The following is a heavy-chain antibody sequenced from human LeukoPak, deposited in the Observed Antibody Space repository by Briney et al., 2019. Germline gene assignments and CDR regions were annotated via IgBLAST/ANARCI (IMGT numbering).Heavy chain of an antibody. Sequence: AASVTVSCKVSGYTLTELSMHWVRQAPGKGLEWMGGFDPEDGETIYAQKFQGRVTMTEDTSTDTAYMELSSLRSEDTAVYYCAADSLYDSSGYYLFYWGQGTLVTVSS. CDR3: AADSLYDSSGYYLFY. V-gene: IGHV1-24*01. D-gene: IGHD3-22*01. CDR1: GYTLTELS. CDR2: FDPEDGET. J-gene: IGHJ4*02.